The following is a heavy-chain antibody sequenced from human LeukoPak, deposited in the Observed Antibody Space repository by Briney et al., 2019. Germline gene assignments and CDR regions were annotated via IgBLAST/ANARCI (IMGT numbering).Heavy chain of an antibody. CDR2: ISWDSRDV. D-gene: IGHD3-10*01. CDR1: GFTFEDFA. V-gene: IGHV3-9*01. J-gene: IGHJ6*02. CDR3: TKDLGSGSHPDFYYGMDV. Sequence: GRSLRLSCEASGFTFEDFAMHWVRQVPGKGPEWVSGISWDSRDVEYADSVKGRLTISRDNGKSSLFLQMDSLRPEDTALYFCTKDLGSGSHPDFYYGMDVRGQGTAVTVSS.